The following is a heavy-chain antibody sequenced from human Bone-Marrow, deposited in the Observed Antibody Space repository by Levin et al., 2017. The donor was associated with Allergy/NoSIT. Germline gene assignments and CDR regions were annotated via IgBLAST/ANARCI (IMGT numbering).Heavy chain of an antibody. D-gene: IGHD2/OR15-2a*01. CDR2: IKQDGSER. CDR1: GFSLSTYW. Sequence: GGSLRLSCSVAGFSLSTYWMSWVRQAPGKGLEWVASIKQDGSERTYGDAVRGRFTISRDPAKNSVYLQMNSLRAEDTAVYFCARERNRFFDTWGQGVLVTVSS. V-gene: IGHV3-7*01. J-gene: IGHJ4*02. CDR3: ARERNRFFDT.